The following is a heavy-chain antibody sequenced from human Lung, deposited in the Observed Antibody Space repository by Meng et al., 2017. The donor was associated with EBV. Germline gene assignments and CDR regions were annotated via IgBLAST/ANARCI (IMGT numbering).Heavy chain of an antibody. D-gene: IGHD4-23*01. Sequence: QVQLVLSGAEAKKPGASMKVSCKTSGYTFTDYNIHWVRQAPGQGLEWMGRINPNSGEIIYVQKFQGRVTMTRDTSIDTVYMELSRLTSDDTAVYYCSRENGGGDCWGQGTLVTVSS. J-gene: IGHJ4*02. CDR1: GYTFTDYN. CDR2: INPNSGEI. V-gene: IGHV1-2*06. CDR3: SRENGGGDC.